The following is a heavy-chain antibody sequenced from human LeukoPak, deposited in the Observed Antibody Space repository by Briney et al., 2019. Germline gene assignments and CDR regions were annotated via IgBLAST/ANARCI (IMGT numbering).Heavy chain of an antibody. CDR3: ARDRADIVVVPAARDYYYYGMDV. Sequence: ASVKFSCKASGYTFTSYGISWVRQAPGQGLEWMGWISAYNGNTNYAQKLQGRVTMTTDTSTSTAYMELRSLRSDDTAVYYCARDRADIVVVPAARDYYYYGMDVWGQGTTVTVSS. CDR1: GYTFTSYG. CDR2: ISAYNGNT. D-gene: IGHD2-2*01. V-gene: IGHV1-18*01. J-gene: IGHJ6*02.